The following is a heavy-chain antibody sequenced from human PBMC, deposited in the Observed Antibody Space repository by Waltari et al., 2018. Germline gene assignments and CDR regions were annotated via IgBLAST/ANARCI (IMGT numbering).Heavy chain of an antibody. CDR3: ARDSSHLPAAFDY. D-gene: IGHD2-2*01. J-gene: IGHJ4*02. Sequence: VQLAETGGGSVQPGVSLRHSCAASGCTFCSYWMPWVRQAPGKGLVWVSRISSDGGTTDDADSVKGRFTIPRDNAKDTLYLQMNSLRAEDTAVYYCARDSSHLPAAFDYWGQGTLVTVSS. V-gene: IGHV3-74*01. CDR2: ISSDGGTT. CDR1: GCTFCSYW.